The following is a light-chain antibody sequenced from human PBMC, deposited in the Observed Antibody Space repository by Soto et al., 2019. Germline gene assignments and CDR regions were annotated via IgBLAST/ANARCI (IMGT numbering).Light chain of an antibody. V-gene: IGKV1-9*01. CDR2: AAS. Sequence: DIQLTQSPSFLSASVGDRVTITCRASQDINTYLAWYQQKPGKAPKLLIFAASTFQDGVPSRFSGSESGTEFTVTITSLQPEDFATSDCEQRKSYPISFGRGTRLEIK. CDR3: EQRKSYPIS. CDR1: QDINTY. J-gene: IGKJ5*01.